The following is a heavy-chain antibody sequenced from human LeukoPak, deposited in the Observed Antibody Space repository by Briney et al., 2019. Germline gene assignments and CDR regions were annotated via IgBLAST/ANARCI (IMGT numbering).Heavy chain of an antibody. Sequence: GGSLRLSCAASGFTFSSCGMHWVRQAPGEGLEWVAVIWYDGSNKYYADSVKGRFTISRDNSKNTLYLQMNSLRAEDTAVYYCARVVQYSSSWYGYYFDYWGQGTLVTVSS. CDR2: IWYDGSNK. D-gene: IGHD6-13*01. CDR1: GFTFSSCG. CDR3: ARVVQYSSSWYGYYFDY. J-gene: IGHJ4*02. V-gene: IGHV3-33*01.